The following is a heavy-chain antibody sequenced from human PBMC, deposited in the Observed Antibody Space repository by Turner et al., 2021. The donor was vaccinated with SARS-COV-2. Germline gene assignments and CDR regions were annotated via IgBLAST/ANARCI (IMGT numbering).Heavy chain of an antibody. CDR1: GFTFSSYE. CDR3: ARDVRELPFSPDAFDI. V-gene: IGHV3-48*03. CDR2: ISRSGGTI. J-gene: IGHJ3*02. D-gene: IGHD1-26*01. Sequence: EEQLLESGGGLVQPGGSLRLSCAASGFTFSSYEMNWVRQAPGKGLEWVSYISRSGGTIYYADSVKGRFTISRDNAKNSLYLQMNSLRAEDTAVYYCARDVRELPFSPDAFDIWGQGTMVTVSS.